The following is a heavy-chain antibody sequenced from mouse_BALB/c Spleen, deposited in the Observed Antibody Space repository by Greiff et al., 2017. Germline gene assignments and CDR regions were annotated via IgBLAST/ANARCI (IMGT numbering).Heavy chain of an antibody. J-gene: IGHJ4*01. Sequence: QVQLKESGAELARPGASVKMSCKASGYTFTSYTMHWVKQRPGQGLEWIGYINPSSGYTNYNQKFKDKATLTADKSSSTAYMQLSSLTSEDSAVYYCARDYYGYGAMDYWGQGTSVTVSS. CDR3: ARDYYGYGAMDY. D-gene: IGHD1-2*01. V-gene: IGHV1-4*01. CDR1: GYTFTSYT. CDR2: INPSSGYT.